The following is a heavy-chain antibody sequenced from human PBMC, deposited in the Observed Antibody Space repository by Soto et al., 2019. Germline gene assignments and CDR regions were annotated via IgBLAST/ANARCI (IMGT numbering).Heavy chain of an antibody. V-gene: IGHV1-2*02. Sequence: GQGLEWMGWINPHSGTTKYAKNFQGRVTMTRDTSITTAYMELSRLRCDDTAVYYCLRQVLSPWWFDLRAEGPLVSLSS. CDR3: LRQVLSPWWFDL. CDR2: INPHSGTT. J-gene: IGHJ5*02. D-gene: IGHD3-10*01.